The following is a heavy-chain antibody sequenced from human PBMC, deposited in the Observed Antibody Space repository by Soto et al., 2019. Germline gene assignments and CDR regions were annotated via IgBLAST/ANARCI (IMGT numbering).Heavy chain of an antibody. Sequence: GGSLRLSCAASGFTFSNYWMHWVRQAPGKGLVWVSRINIGGSGTTYADSVKGRFTISRDNSKNTLYLQMNSLRAEDTAVYYCAKDLGWAARPGYFDYWGQGTLVTVSS. V-gene: IGHV3-74*03. CDR1: GFTFSNYW. CDR2: INIGGSGT. D-gene: IGHD6-6*01. CDR3: AKDLGWAARPGYFDY. J-gene: IGHJ4*02.